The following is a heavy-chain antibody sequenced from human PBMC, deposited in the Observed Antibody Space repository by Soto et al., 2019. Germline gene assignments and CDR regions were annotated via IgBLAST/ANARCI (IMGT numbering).Heavy chain of an antibody. J-gene: IGHJ5*02. Sequence: SVKVSCKASGGTFSSYAISWVRQAPGQGLEWMGGIIPIFGTANYAQKFQGRVTITADKSTSTAYMELSSLRSEDTAVYYCAREGAGSYYLNWFDPWGQGTLVTVSS. CDR1: GGTFSSYA. CDR3: AREGAGSYYLNWFDP. V-gene: IGHV1-69*06. D-gene: IGHD3-10*01. CDR2: IIPIFGTA.